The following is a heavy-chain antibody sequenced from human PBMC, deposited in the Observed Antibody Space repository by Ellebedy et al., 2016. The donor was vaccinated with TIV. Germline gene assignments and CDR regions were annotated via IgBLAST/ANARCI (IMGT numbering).Heavy chain of an antibody. CDR3: TRGGWLSPDF. Sequence: GESLKISCAASGFNFSSHTMSWVRQSPGKGLDWVANINAAGSEKHYADSVTGRFTISRDNAQNSLYLHMNSLRAEDTAVYYCTRGGWLSPDFWGQGTLVSVSS. V-gene: IGHV3-7*03. D-gene: IGHD3-22*01. CDR2: INAAGSEK. J-gene: IGHJ4*02. CDR1: GFNFSSHT.